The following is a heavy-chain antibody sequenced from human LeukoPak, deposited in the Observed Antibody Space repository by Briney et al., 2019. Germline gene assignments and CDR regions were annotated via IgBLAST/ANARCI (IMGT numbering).Heavy chain of an antibody. CDR3: TAGDAY. CDR1: GFTFSDAW. Sequence: GGSLRLSCAASGFTFSDAWMSWVRQAPGKGLEWVGRFKSKTDGGTTDYAAPVKGRFTISRDDSKNTLYLQMNSLKTEDTAVYYCTAGDAYWGQGTLVTVSS. J-gene: IGHJ4*02. CDR2: FKSKTDGGTT. V-gene: IGHV3-15*01.